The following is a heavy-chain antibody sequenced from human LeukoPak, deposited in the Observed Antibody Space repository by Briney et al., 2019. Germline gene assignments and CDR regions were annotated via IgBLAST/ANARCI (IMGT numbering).Heavy chain of an antibody. V-gene: IGHV3-21*01. D-gene: IGHD3-10*02. CDR1: GFTFSSYS. CDR2: ISTSSIYI. CDR3: AELGITMIGGV. Sequence: GGSLRLSCAASGFTFSSYSMNWVRQAPGKGLEWVSSISTSSIYIYYADSVKGRFTISRDNARNSLYLQMNSLRAEDTAVYYCAELGITMIGGVWGKGTTVTISS. J-gene: IGHJ6*04.